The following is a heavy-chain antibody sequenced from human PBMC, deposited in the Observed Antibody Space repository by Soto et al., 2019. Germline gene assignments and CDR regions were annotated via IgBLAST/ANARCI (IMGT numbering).Heavy chain of an antibody. CDR3: ARSPVVVVAATVWFDP. Sequence: QVPLVQSGAEVKKPGASVKVSCKASGYTFTSYDINWVRQATGQGLEWMGWMNPNSGNTGYAQKFQGRVTMTRNTSISTAYMELSSLRSEDTAVYYCARSPVVVVAATVWFDPWGQGTLVTVSS. D-gene: IGHD2-15*01. CDR2: MNPNSGNT. V-gene: IGHV1-8*01. CDR1: GYTFTSYD. J-gene: IGHJ5*02.